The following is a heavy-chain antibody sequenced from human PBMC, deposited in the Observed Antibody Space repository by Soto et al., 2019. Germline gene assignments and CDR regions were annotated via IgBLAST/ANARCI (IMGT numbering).Heavy chain of an antibody. CDR2: MSFDGNSK. CDR1: GFTFSSYS. CDR3: ARGRSVIDHDDFEY. J-gene: IGHJ4*02. V-gene: IGHV3-30-3*01. D-gene: IGHD2-21*01. Sequence: QVQLVESGGGVVQPGRSLRLSCAASGFTFSSYSMHWVRQAPGKGLEWVAAMSFDGNSKYFADSVKGRFTISRDNSKNTLSLHMKSLGADDSAVYYCARGRSVIDHDDFEYWGQGTLVTVSS.